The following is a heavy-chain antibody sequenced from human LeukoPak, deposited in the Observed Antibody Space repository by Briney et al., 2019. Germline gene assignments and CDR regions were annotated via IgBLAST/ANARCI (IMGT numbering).Heavy chain of an antibody. CDR3: ARGRYCSSTSCYGLSNYYYYYYMDV. V-gene: IGHV4-59*01. CDR2: IYYSGST. J-gene: IGHJ6*03. D-gene: IGHD2-2*01. CDR1: GGSISSYY. Sequence: ASETLSLTCTVSGGSISSYYWSWIRQPPGKGLEWMGYIYYSGSTNYNPSLKSRVTISVDTSKNQFSLKLSSVTAADTAVYYCARGRYCSSTSCYGLSNYYYYYYMDVWGKGTTVTVSS.